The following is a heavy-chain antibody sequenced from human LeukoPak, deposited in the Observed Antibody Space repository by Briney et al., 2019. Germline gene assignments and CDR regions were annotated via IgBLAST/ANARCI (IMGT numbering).Heavy chain of an antibody. V-gene: IGHV4-34*01. CDR3: AREGGYSSSFYFDY. CDR1: GGSFSGYY. D-gene: IGHD6-6*01. CDR2: IYYSGNT. Sequence: PSETLSLTCAVYGGSFSGYYWGWIRQGPGKGLGWRGSIYYSGNTYYNSSLKSRGTISLDTSKNQFSLNLFSVTPEDTAVYYCAREGGYSSSFYFDYWGQGTLVTVSS. J-gene: IGHJ4*02.